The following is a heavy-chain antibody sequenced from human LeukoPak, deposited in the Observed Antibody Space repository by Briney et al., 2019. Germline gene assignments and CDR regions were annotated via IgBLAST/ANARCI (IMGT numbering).Heavy chain of an antibody. CDR1: GFTFSSYN. D-gene: IGHD6-13*01. CDR2: ISSSSSTI. V-gene: IGHV3-48*04. Sequence: GGSLRLSCAASGFTFSSYNMKWVRQAPGKGLEWVSYISSSSSTIYYADSVKGRFTISRDNAKNSLCLQMNSLRAEDTAVYYCARERYSSSWPFFDYWGQGTLVTVSS. CDR3: ARERYSSSWPFFDY. J-gene: IGHJ4*02.